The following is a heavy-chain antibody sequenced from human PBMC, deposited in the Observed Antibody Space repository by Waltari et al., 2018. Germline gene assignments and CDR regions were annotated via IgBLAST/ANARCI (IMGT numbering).Heavy chain of an antibody. D-gene: IGHD6-13*01. CDR3: AVTLSAAPFYGLDV. CDR1: GDTLPNYA. J-gene: IGHJ6*02. V-gene: IGHV1-69*08. Sequence: VQLVQSGAEAKKPGSSVMISCMDSGDTLPNYAIHWVLQAPGQGLEWVGRIIPIFATVNFAQKFQDRVTITAATSTSTAYMEVSSLRSDDTAMYYCAVTLSAAPFYGLDVWGQGTTVTV. CDR2: IIPIFATV.